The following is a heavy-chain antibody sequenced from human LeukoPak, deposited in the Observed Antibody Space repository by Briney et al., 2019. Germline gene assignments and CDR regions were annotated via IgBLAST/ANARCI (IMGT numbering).Heavy chain of an antibody. J-gene: IGHJ6*03. Sequence: ASVKVSCKASGYTFTSYDINWVRQATGQGLEWMGWMNPNSGNTGYAQKFQGRVTITRNTSISTAYMELSSLRSEDTAVYHCATVQRNYYYMDVWGKGTTVTVSS. CDR1: GYTFTSYD. V-gene: IGHV1-8*03. D-gene: IGHD1-1*01. CDR2: MNPNSGNT. CDR3: ATVQRNYYYMDV.